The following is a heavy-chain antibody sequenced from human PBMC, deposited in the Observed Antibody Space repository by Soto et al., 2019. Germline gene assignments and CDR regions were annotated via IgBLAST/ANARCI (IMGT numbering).Heavy chain of an antibody. CDR3: ASALGYSGYAGMDV. Sequence: QVQLVQSGGEVKKPGASVKVSCKASGYTFTIYGINWVRQAPGQGLEWMGWISPDNGNTNYAQKLQGRVTMTTDTSTSTAYMELRSLRSDDTAVYYCASALGYSGYAGMDVWGQGTTVPVSS. D-gene: IGHD5-12*01. CDR2: ISPDNGNT. J-gene: IGHJ6*02. CDR1: GYTFTIYG. V-gene: IGHV1-18*01.